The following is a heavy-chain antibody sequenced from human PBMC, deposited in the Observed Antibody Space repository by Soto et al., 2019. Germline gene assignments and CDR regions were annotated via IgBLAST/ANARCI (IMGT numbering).Heavy chain of an antibody. Sequence: QVQLVESGGGVVQPGRSLRLSCAASGFTFSSYAMHWVRQAPGKGLEWVAVISYDGSNKYYADSVKGRFTISRDNSKNTLYLQMNSLRAEDTAVYYCARESYSSPYFDYWGQGTLVTVSS. V-gene: IGHV3-30-3*01. CDR2: ISYDGSNK. D-gene: IGHD6-13*01. CDR1: GFTFSSYA. J-gene: IGHJ4*02. CDR3: ARESYSSPYFDY.